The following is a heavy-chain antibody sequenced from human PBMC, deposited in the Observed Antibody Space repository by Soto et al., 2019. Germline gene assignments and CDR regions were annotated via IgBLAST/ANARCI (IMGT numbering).Heavy chain of an antibody. V-gene: IGHV3-74*01. J-gene: IGHJ5*02. D-gene: IGHD3-10*01. Sequence: EQGKGLVWVARLNIDGSTRNYADSVKGRFTISRDNAQNTLFLQMNSLSADDTAVCYSARGGHYEGVSYHPVGLASWGQGPQVPVSP. CDR2: LNIDGSTR. CDR3: ARGGHYEGVSYHPVGLAS.